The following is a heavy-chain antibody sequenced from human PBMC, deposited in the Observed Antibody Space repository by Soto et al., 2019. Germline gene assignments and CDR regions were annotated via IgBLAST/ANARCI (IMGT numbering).Heavy chain of an antibody. CDR3: GKNQVPAALLGWFAP. D-gene: IGHD2-2*01. V-gene: IGHV4-59*12. CDR2: IYYSGST. CDR1: GGSISRYY. J-gene: IGHJ5*02. Sequence: QVQLQESGPGLVKPSETLSLTCTVSGGSISRYYWSWIRQPPGKGLDWIGYIYYSGSTNYNPSLMRQVAISVDPTKTQAPMRQGSVTVAAAAVYYCGKNQVPAALLGWFAPRAQRPLATLSS.